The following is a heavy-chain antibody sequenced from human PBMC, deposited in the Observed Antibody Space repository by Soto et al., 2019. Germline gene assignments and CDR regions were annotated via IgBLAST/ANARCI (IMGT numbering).Heavy chain of an antibody. D-gene: IGHD3-10*01. J-gene: IGHJ4*02. CDR3: ARGPRDSRGVRGPASVYHY. CDR1: GGTFSSYA. CDR2: IIPIFGTA. V-gene: IGHV1-69*01. Sequence: QVQLVQSGAEVKKPGSSVKVSCKASGGTFSSYAISWVRQAPGQGLEWMGGIIPIFGTANYAQKFQGRVTITADESTSTAYMELSSLRSEDTAVYYCARGPRDSRGVRGPASVYHYWGQGTLVTVSS.